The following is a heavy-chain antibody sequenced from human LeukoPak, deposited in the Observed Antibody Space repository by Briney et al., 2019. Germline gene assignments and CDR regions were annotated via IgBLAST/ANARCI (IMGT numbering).Heavy chain of an antibody. Sequence: SGTLSLTCTVSGCTLSTYYLSWIRQPPGKGLEWMGYIYYNGSTNYNPSLKSGVTISVATSKNQFSLKLNSVTAAETAVYYCARGGCSGGSCYSFYYGMDVWGRGTTVTVSS. CDR2: IYYNGST. V-gene: IGHV4-59*01. CDR3: ARGGCSGGSCYSFYYGMDV. D-gene: IGHD2-15*01. J-gene: IGHJ6*04. CDR1: GCTLSTYY.